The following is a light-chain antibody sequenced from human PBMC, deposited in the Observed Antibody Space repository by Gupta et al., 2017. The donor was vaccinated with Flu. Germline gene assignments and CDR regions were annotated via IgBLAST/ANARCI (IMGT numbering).Light chain of an antibody. J-gene: IGKJ2*03. V-gene: IGKV1-5*03. CDR1: QSISSW. Sequence: DIQMTQSPSTLSASVGDRVTITCRASQSISSWLAWYQQKPGKAPKLLIYKASSLESGVPSRLSGSGSGTEFTLTISSLQPDDFATYYCQQYNSYPYSFGHGTKLEIK. CDR3: QQYNSYPYS. CDR2: KAS.